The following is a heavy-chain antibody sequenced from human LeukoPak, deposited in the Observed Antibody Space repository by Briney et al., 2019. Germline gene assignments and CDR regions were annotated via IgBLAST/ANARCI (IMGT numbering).Heavy chain of an antibody. V-gene: IGHV3-48*01. CDR3: ARATSGYYSDRFDY. J-gene: IGHJ4*02. CDR1: GFTFSSYS. Sequence: PGGSLRLSCAASGFTFSSYSMNWVRQAPGKGLEWVSYISSSSSTIYYADSVKGRFTISRDNAKNSLYLQMNSLRAEDTAVYYCARATSGYYSDRFDYWGQGTLVTVSS. D-gene: IGHD3-22*01. CDR2: ISSSSSTI.